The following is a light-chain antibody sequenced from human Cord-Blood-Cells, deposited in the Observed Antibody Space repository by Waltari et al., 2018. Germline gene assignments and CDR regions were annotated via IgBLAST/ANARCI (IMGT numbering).Light chain of an antibody. J-gene: IGKJ5*01. CDR3: LQDLQTWRT. Sequence: DIVMTQYPLSLPVPPGEPASISCRSSQRLLHSNGYNYLDWYLQKPGQSPSLLFYLGSNRASGVPDRFSGSGSGTDFTLKISRVEAEDVGVYYCLQDLQTWRTFGQGTRLEIK. CDR2: LGS. CDR1: QRLLHSNGYNY. V-gene: IGKV2-28*01.